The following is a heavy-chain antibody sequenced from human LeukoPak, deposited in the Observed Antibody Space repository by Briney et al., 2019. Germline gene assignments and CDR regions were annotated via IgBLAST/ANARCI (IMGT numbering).Heavy chain of an antibody. CDR3: ARKVREVRYTSSWYVYNIDY. J-gene: IGHJ4*02. D-gene: IGHD6-13*01. CDR1: GGSISSYY. Sequence: SETLSLTCTVSGGSISSYYWSWIRQPPGKGLEWIGYIYYSGSTNYNPSLKSRVTISVDTSKNQFSLKLSSVTAADTAVYYCARKVREVRYTSSWYVYNIDYWGQGTLVTVSS. V-gene: IGHV4-59*01. CDR2: IYYSGST.